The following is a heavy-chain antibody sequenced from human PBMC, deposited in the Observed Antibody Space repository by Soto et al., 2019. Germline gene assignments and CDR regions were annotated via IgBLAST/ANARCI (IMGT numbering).Heavy chain of an antibody. CDR1: GFTFSSYS. V-gene: IGHV3-48*04. CDR2: ISSSSSTI. J-gene: IGHJ3*02. CDR3: ARISFDSSGFDAFDI. D-gene: IGHD3-22*01. Sequence: GESLKISCAASGFTFSSYSMNWVRQAPGKGLEWVSYISSSSSTIYYADSVKGRFTISRDNAKNSLYLQMNSLRAEDTAVYYCARISFDSSGFDAFDIWGQGTMVTVSS.